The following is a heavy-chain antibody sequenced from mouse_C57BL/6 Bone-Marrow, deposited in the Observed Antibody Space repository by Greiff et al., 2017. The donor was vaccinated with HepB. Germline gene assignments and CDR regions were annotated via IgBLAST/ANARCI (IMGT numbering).Heavy chain of an antibody. V-gene: IGHV3-6*01. CDR2: ISYDGSN. J-gene: IGHJ4*01. CDR1: GYSITSGYY. CDR3: AVYGNIYAMDY. Sequence: EVKLVESGPGLVKPSQSLSLTCSVTGYSITSGYYWNWIRQFPGNKLEWMGYISYDGSNNYNPSLKNRISITRDTSKNQFFLKLNSVTTEDTATYYCAVYGNIYAMDYWGQGTSVTVSS. D-gene: IGHD2-1*01.